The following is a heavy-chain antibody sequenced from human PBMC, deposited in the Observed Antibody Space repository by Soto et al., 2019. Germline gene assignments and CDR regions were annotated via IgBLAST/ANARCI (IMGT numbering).Heavy chain of an antibody. D-gene: IGHD3-3*01. V-gene: IGHV1-69*05. CDR2: IIPIFGTA. CDR1: EGTVRGYV. CDR3: ARDTGITIFGVAVGDAFDI. J-gene: IGHJ3*02. Sequence: VSCNAFEGTVRGYVISWVVQAHGQGLEWMGGIIPIFGTANYAQKFQGRVTMTTDTSTSTAYMELRSLRSDDTAVYYCARDTGITIFGVAVGDAFDIWGQGTMVTVSS.